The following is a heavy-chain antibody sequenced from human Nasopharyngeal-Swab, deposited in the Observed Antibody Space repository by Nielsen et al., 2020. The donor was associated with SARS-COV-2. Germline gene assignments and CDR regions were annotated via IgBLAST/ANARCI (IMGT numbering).Heavy chain of an antibody. V-gene: IGHV3-21*01. D-gene: IGHD3-22*01. CDR1: GFTFSSYS. CDR2: ISSSSSYI. J-gene: IGHJ2*01. Sequence: GESLKISCAASGFTFSSYSMNWVRQAPGKGLEWVSSISSSSSYIYYADSVKGRFTISRDNAKNSLYLQMNSLRAEETAVYYFARDIDSSGCSGYWYFDLWGRGTLVTVSS. CDR3: ARDIDSSGCSGYWYFDL.